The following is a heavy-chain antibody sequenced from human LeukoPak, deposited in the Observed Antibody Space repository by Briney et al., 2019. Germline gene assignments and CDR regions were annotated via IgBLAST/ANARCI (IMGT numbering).Heavy chain of an antibody. D-gene: IGHD6-19*01. CDR2: INHSGST. J-gene: IGHJ4*02. CDR3: ARDVSVAGLDY. V-gene: IGHV4-34*01. Sequence: SETLSLTCAVYGGSFSGYYWSWIRQPPGKGLEWIGEINHSGSTNYNPSLKSRVTISVDTSKNQFSLKLSSVTAADTAGYYCARDVSVAGLDYWGQGTLVTVSS. CDR1: GGSFSGYY.